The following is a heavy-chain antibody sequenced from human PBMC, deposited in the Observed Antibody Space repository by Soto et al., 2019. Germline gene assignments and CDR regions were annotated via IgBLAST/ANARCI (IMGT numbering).Heavy chain of an antibody. Sequence: SETLSLTCTVSGVSIHNRHSFWAWIRQPPGKGLQFIASVYHNGGAHYNSSLKSRVTISVDTANNQVSLRMRSLTAAATAFYSCRRVVEGATRHTDPDSWGQGILGTVSS. CDR2: VYHNGGA. V-gene: IGHV4-39*01. D-gene: IGHD2-21*01. CDR1: GVSIHNRHSF. CDR3: RRVVEGATRHTDPDS. J-gene: IGHJ5*01.